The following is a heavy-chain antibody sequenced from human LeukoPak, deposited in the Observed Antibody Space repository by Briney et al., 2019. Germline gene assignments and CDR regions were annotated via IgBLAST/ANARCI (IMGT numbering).Heavy chain of an antibody. D-gene: IGHD4-11*01. CDR2: ISYDGSNK. J-gene: IGHJ4*02. V-gene: IGHV3-30*04. Sequence: PGRSLRLSCAASGFTFSSYAMHWVRQAPGKGLEWVAVISYDGSNKYYADFVKGRFTISRDNSKNTLYLQMNSLRAEDTAVYYCARDSDDYSNRYFDYWGQGTLVTVSS. CDR1: GFTFSSYA. CDR3: ARDSDDYSNRYFDY.